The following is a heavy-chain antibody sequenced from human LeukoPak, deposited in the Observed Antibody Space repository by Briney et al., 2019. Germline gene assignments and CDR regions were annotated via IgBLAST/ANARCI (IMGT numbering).Heavy chain of an antibody. CDR3: ARDQRITIFGVVTDAFDI. D-gene: IGHD3-3*01. Sequence: SETLSLTCTVSGGSISSSSYYWGWIRQPPGKGLEWIGRIYTSGSTNYNPSLKSRVTMSVDTSKNQFSLKLSSMTAADTAVYYCARDQRITIFGVVTDAFDIWGQGTMVTVSS. J-gene: IGHJ3*02. CDR1: GGSISSSSYY. V-gene: IGHV4-39*07. CDR2: IYTSGST.